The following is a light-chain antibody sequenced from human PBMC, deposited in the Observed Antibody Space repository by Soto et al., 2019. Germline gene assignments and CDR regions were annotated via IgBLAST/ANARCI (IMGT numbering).Light chain of an antibody. J-gene: IGLJ2*01. CDR2: NNN. CDR3: QSYDSSLSGVV. CDR1: AFNVGEGFD. V-gene: IGLV1-40*01. Sequence: QSVLTQPPSVSGATGQRVVVSCNGTAFNVGEGFDVHWYQQLPGTAPKLLIYNNNRRPSGVPERFSGSRSDTSASLAIDGLPAEDEAHYYCQSYDSSLSGVVFGGGTKLTVL.